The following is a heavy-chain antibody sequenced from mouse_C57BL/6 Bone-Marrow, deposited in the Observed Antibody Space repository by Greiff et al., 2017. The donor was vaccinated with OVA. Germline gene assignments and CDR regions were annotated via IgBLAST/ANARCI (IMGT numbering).Heavy chain of an antibody. CDR3: ARGNSGSSVYAMDY. CDR2: IDPANDNT. J-gene: IGHJ4*01. D-gene: IGHD1-1*01. Sequence: VQLQQSVAELVRPGASVKLSCTASGFNIKNTYMHWVKQRPEQGLEWIGRIDPANDNTKYAPKFQGKATMTADTSSNTAYLQLSSLSYEDTAVYVGARGNSGSSVYAMDYRGQGTSVTVSS. V-gene: IGHV14-3*01. CDR1: GFNIKNTY.